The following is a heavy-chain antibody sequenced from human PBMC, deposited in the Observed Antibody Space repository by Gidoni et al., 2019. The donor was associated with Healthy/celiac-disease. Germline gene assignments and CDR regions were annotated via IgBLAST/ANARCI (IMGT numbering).Heavy chain of an antibody. D-gene: IGHD5-12*01. J-gene: IGHJ4*02. CDR1: GGSISSSSYY. CDR3: ALRPPPDERWLQGTDY. CDR2: IYYSGST. V-gene: IGHV4-39*01. Sequence: QLQLQESGPGLVKPSETLSLTCTVSGGSISSSSYYWGWIRQPPGKGLEWIGSIYYSGSTYYNPSLKSRVTISVDTSKNQFSLKLSSVTAADTAVYYCALRPPPDERWLQGTDYWGQGTLVTVSS.